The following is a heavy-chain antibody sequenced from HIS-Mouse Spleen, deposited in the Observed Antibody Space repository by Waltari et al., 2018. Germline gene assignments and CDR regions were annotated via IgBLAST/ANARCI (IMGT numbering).Heavy chain of an antibody. CDR3: ARVKT. Sequence: QVQLQESGPGLVKPSETLSLPCTVSGSSISRGYYWGWIRQPPGKGLEWIGSIYHSGSTYYNPSLKSRVTISVDTSKNQFSLKLSSVTAADTAVYYCARVKTWGQGTLVTVSS. CDR2: IYHSGST. J-gene: IGHJ5*02. CDR1: GSSISRGYY. V-gene: IGHV4-38-2*02.